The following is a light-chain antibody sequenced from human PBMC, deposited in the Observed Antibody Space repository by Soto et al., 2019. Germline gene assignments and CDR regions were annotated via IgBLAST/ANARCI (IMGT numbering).Light chain of an antibody. V-gene: IGKV1-39*01. Sequence: DIPMTQSPSSLSASVGDRVTITCRASQSISTYLNWYQHKPGKAPKVLIYVASTLQSGVPSRFSGGGSGTDFTLTISSLQPEDFATYYCQQTYRAPLTFGGGTNVEIK. CDR2: VAS. J-gene: IGKJ4*01. CDR3: QQTYRAPLT. CDR1: QSISTY.